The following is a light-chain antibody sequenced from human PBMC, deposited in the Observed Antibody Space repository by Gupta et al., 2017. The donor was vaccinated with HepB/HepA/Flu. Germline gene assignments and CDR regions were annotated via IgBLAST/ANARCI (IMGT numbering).Light chain of an antibody. V-gene: IGKV3-11*01. Sequence: DIVLPHSPAPLSLSPGERATLSCRASQSVSSYLAWYQQKPGQAPRLLIYDASNRATGIPARFSGSGSGTDFTLTISSLEPEDFAVYYCQQRSNWLTFGGGTKVEIK. CDR3: QQRSNWLT. CDR2: DAS. J-gene: IGKJ4*01. CDR1: QSVSSY.